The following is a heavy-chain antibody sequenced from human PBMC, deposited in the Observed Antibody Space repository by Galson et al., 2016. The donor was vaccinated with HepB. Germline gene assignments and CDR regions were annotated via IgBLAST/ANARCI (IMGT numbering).Heavy chain of an antibody. CDR3: ARDIYGPTYFYYYGLDV. Sequence: SLRLSCAGSGFTFASYGMNWVRQAPGKGLEWVSYITSNGGAIYYTDSVKGRFTISRDNAKNSLYLQMNSLRAEDTAVYYCARDIYGPTYFYYYGLDVWGEGTTVTVSA. V-gene: IGHV3-48*01. D-gene: IGHD2/OR15-2a*01. CDR1: GFTFASYG. J-gene: IGHJ6*04. CDR2: ITSNGGAI.